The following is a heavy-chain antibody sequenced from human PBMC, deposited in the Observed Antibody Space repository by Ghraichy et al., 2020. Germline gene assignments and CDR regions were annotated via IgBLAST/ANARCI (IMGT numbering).Heavy chain of an antibody. V-gene: IGHV3-23*01. CDR2: IGRSGDST. J-gene: IGHJ4*02. Sequence: GESLNISCAASGFTFSSYAMNWVRQPPGKGLEWVSAIGRSGDSTYYADSVKGRFTISRDNSKNTLYLQMNSLRAEDTAVYYCATDSTWADNWRELPVFDYWGQGTLVTVSS. D-gene: IGHD1-1*01. CDR3: ATDSTWADNWRELPVFDY. CDR1: GFTFSSYA.